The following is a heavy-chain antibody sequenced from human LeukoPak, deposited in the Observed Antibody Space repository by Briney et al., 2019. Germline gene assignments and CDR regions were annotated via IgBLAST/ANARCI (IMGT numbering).Heavy chain of an antibody. CDR2: IDPSDSYT. CDR3: ARHEGYCSGGSCYENWFDP. Sequence: GESLKISCKGSGYSFTSYWISWVRQTPGKGLEWMGRIDPSDSYTNYSPSFQGHVTISADKSISTAYLQWSSLKASDTAMYYCARHEGYCSGGSCYENWFDPWGQGTLVTVSS. J-gene: IGHJ5*02. D-gene: IGHD2-15*01. V-gene: IGHV5-10-1*01. CDR1: GYSFTSYW.